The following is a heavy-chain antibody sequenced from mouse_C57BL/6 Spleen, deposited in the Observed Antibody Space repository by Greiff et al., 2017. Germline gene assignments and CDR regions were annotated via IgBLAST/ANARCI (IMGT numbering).Heavy chain of an antibody. Sequence: EVKLMESGAELVRPGASVKLSCTASGFNIKDDYMHWVKQRPEQGLEWIGWIDPENGDTEYASKFQGKATITADTSSNTAYLQLSSLTSEDTAVYYCTHYGSIFDYWGQGTTLTVSS. CDR2: IDPENGDT. D-gene: IGHD1-1*01. CDR1: GFNIKDDY. V-gene: IGHV14-4*01. J-gene: IGHJ2*01. CDR3: THYGSIFDY.